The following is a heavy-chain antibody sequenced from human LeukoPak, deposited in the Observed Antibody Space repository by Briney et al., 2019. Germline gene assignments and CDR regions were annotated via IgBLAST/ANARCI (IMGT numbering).Heavy chain of an antibody. D-gene: IGHD5-12*01. Sequence: GGSLRLSCAASGFTFSNYWMHWVRQAPGKGLEWVANIKQDGSEKNYVDSVKGRFTISRNNAKNSLYLQMNSLRAEDTAVYYCARDLGLGYDYWGQGTLVTVSS. V-gene: IGHV3-7*01. J-gene: IGHJ4*02. CDR2: IKQDGSEK. CDR1: GFTFSNYW. CDR3: ARDLGLGYDY.